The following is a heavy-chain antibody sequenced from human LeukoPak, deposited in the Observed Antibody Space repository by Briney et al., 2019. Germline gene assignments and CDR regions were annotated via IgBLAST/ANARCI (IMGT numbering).Heavy chain of an antibody. CDR3: ARDEVVVVAARYYYYGMDV. D-gene: IGHD2-15*01. CDR1: GGTFSSYA. Sequence: SVKVSCKASGGTFSSYAISWVRQAPGQGLEWMGRIIPILGIANYAQKFQGRVTITADKSTSTAYMELSSLRSEDTAVYYCARDEVVVVAARYYYYGMDVWGRGTTVTVSS. CDR2: IIPILGIA. J-gene: IGHJ6*02. V-gene: IGHV1-69*04.